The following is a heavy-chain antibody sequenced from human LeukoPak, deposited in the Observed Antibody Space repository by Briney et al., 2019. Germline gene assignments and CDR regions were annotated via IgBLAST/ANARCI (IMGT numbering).Heavy chain of an antibody. CDR2: ISYDGSNK. V-gene: IGHV3-30*04. Sequence: GGSLRLSCAASGFTFSSYAMHWVRQAPGKGLEWVAVISYDGSNKYYADSVKGRFTISRDNSKNTLYLQMNSLRAEDTAVYYCARRFRNYGSGTYGCYYYGMDVWGQGTTVTVSS. CDR1: GFTFSSYA. CDR3: ARRFRNYGSGTYGCYYYGMDV. J-gene: IGHJ6*02. D-gene: IGHD3-10*01.